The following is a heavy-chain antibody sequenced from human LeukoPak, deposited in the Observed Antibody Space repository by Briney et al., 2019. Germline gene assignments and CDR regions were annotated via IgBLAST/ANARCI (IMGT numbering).Heavy chain of an antibody. CDR3: AIGNFRRDGYNFDC. CDR2: IWYDGSNK. D-gene: IGHD5-24*01. CDR1: GFNFSSYG. V-gene: IGHV3-33*01. J-gene: IGHJ4*02. Sequence: PGGSLRLSCAASGFNFSSYGMHWVRQAPGKGLEWVAVIWYDGSNKYYADSVKGRFTISRDNSKNTLYLQMNSLRAEDTAVVYCAIGNFRRDGYNFDCWGQGTLVTVSS.